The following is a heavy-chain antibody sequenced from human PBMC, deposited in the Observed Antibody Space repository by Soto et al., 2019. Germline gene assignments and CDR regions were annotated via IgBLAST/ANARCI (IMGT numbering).Heavy chain of an antibody. CDR1: GGSISSYY. V-gene: IGHV4-59*01. D-gene: IGHD2-21*01. J-gene: IGHJ5*02. CDR2: IYYSGST. Sequence: QVQLQESGPGLVKPSETLSLTCTVSGGSISSYYWSWIRQPPGRVLEWIGYIYYSGSTNYNPSLKSRVTISVETSKNQFSLALSSVPAADTAVYYCARGLVVPSKWFAPWGLGTLVTVSS. CDR3: ARGLVVPSKWFAP.